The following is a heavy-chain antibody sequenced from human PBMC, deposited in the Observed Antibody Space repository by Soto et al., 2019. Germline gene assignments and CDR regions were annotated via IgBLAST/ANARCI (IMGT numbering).Heavy chain of an antibody. D-gene: IGHD3-22*01. CDR2: IYSGGST. CDR3: ARMYYYAGSGYYYKYWYFDL. CDR1: GFSVSSSY. V-gene: IGHV3-66*01. Sequence: EVQLVESGGGLVQPGGSLRLSCAASGFSVSSSYMSWVRQAPGKGLEWVSVIYSGGSTYYADSVKGRFTISRDNSKNTLYLQMNSLRAEDTAVYYCARMYYYAGSGYYYKYWYFDLWGRGTLVTVSS. J-gene: IGHJ2*01.